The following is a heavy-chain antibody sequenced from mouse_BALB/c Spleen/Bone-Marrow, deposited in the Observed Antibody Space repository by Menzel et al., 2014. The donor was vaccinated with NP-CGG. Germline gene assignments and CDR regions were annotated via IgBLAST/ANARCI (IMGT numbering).Heavy chain of an antibody. CDR1: GYSATSGYY. CDR2: ISYDGSN. Sequence: EESGPGLVKPSQSLSLTCSVTGYSATSGYYWNWIRQFPGNKLEWMGYISYDGSNKYNPSLKNRISITRDTSKNQFFLKLNSVTTEDTTTYYCAKLLYWYFDVWGAGTTVTVSS. J-gene: IGHJ1*01. V-gene: IGHV3-6*02. CDR3: AKLLYWYFDV.